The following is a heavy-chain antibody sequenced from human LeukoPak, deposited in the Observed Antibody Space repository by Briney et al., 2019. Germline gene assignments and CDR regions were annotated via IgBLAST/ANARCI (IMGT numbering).Heavy chain of an antibody. D-gene: IGHD1-26*01. CDR1: GFTFDDYA. CDR2: IWYDGSNK. Sequence: PGGSLRLSCAASGFTFDDYAMHWVRQAPGKGLEWVAVIWYDGSNKYYADSVKGRFTISRDNSKNTLYLQMNSLRAEDTAVYYCARDISGSYFDFDYWGQGTLVTVSS. J-gene: IGHJ4*02. CDR3: ARDISGSYFDFDY. V-gene: IGHV3-33*08.